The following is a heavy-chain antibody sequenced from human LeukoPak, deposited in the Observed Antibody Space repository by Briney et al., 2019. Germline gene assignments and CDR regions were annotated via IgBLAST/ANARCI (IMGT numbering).Heavy chain of an antibody. CDR1: GGSISSYY. V-gene: IGHV4-59*12. D-gene: IGHD2-15*01. Sequence: PSETLSLTCTVSGGSISSYYWSWIRQPPGKGLEWIGYIYYSGSTNYNPSLKSRVTISVDTSKNQFSLKLSSVTAADTAVYYCARGPKGGYCSGGSCPPASYYYYGMDVWGQGTTVTVSS. CDR2: IYYSGST. CDR3: ARGPKGGYCSGGSCPPASYYYYGMDV. J-gene: IGHJ6*02.